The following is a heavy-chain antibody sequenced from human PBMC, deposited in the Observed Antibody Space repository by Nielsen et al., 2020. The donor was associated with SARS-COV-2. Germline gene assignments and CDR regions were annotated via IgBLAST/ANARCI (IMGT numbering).Heavy chain of an antibody. CDR3: ARGGRAAAVPYYYGMDV. J-gene: IGHJ6*02. Sequence: ASVKVSCKASGYTFTGYYMHWVRQAPGQGLEWMGWINPNSGGTNYAQKFQGWVTMTRDTSISTAYMELSRLRSDDMAVYYCARGGRAAAVPYYYGMDVWGQGTTVTVSS. CDR1: GYTFTGYY. V-gene: IGHV1-2*04. CDR2: INPNSGGT. D-gene: IGHD6-13*01.